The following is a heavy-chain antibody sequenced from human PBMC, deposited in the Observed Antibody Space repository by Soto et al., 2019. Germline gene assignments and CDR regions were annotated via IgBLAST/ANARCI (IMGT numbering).Heavy chain of an antibody. CDR1: GYSFTSYY. V-gene: IGHV1-46*03. Sequence: ASVKVSCKASGYSFTSYYILWVRQAPGQGLEWMGIINPRGGSASYAQKFQGRITMTRDTSTSTVYMELSSLRSEDTAVYYCTRVTIAGARNGFDLWGQGTMVTVS. CDR3: TRVTIAGARNGFDL. D-gene: IGHD2-21*01. CDR2: INPRGGSA. J-gene: IGHJ3*01.